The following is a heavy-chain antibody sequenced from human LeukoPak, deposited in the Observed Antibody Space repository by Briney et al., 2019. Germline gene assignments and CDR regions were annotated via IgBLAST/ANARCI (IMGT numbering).Heavy chain of an antibody. D-gene: IGHD1-26*01. J-gene: IGHJ6*03. CDR2: IYYSGGA. V-gene: IGHV4-59*12. Sequence: SETLSLTCTVSGASIISYYWSWIRQPPGKGLEWIGYIYYSGGANYNPSLKGRATVSLDTSKNQFSLKLSSVTAADTAVYYCARDSGSYHIVDYMDVWGKGTTVTVSS. CDR1: GASIISYY. CDR3: ARDSGSYHIVDYMDV.